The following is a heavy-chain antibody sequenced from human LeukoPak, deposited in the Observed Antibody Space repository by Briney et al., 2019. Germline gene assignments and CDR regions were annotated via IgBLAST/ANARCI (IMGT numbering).Heavy chain of an antibody. D-gene: IGHD3-10*01. CDR3: ARPMVRGVRWVFDP. V-gene: IGHV3-48*04. CDR2: ISSSGSTI. J-gene: IGHJ5*02. Sequence: GGSLRLSCAASGFTFSSYWLNWVRQAPGKGLEWVSYISSSGSTIYYADSVKGRFTISRDNAKNSLYLQMNSLRAEDTAVYYCARPMVRGVRWVFDPWGQGTLVTVSS. CDR1: GFTFSSYW.